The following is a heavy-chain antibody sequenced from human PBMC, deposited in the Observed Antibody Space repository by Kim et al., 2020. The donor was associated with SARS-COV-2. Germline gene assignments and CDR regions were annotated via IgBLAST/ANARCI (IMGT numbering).Heavy chain of an antibody. CDR1: GGSISSGGYY. D-gene: IGHD4-17*01. V-gene: IGHV4-31*03. CDR2: IYYSGST. J-gene: IGHJ6*02. Sequence: SETLSLTCTVSGGSISSGGYYWSWIRQHPGKGLEWIGYIYYSGSTYYNPSLKSRVTISVDTSKNQFSLKLSSVTAADTAVYYCARNGDYRKYYYYYGMDVWGQGTTVTVSS. CDR3: ARNGDYRKYYYYYGMDV.